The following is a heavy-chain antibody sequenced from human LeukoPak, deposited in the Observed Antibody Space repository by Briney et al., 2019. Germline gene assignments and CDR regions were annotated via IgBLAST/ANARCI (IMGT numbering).Heavy chain of an antibody. V-gene: IGHV3-30-3*01. CDR1: EFTFSNFA. J-gene: IGHJ4*02. CDR3: ARGGTVTTYLDY. Sequence: GRSLRLSCAASEFTFSNFAMDWVRQAPGKGLEWVAVISYDGSNKYYADSVEGRFTISRDNSKNTLFLQMNSLRAEDTAVYYCARGGTVTTYLDYWGQGTLVTVSS. CDR2: ISYDGSNK. D-gene: IGHD4-17*01.